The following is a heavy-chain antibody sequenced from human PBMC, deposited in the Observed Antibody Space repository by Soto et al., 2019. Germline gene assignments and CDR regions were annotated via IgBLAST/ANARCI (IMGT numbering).Heavy chain of an antibody. CDR2: INPSGGST. J-gene: IGHJ3*02. Sequence: GASVKVSFKASGYTFTSYYMHWVRQAPGQGLEWMGIINPSGGSTSYAQKFQGRVTMTRDTSTSTVYMELSSLRSEDTAVYYCARVYCSSTSCYAQPHDASDIWGQGTMVTVSS. D-gene: IGHD2-2*01. CDR3: ARVYCSSTSCYAQPHDASDI. CDR1: GYTFTSYY. V-gene: IGHV1-46*01.